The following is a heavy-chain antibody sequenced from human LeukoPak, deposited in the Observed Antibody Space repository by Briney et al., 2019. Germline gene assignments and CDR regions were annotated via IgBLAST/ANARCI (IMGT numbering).Heavy chain of an antibody. Sequence: PSETLSLTCTVSGGSISSYYWSWIRQPPGKGLEWIGYIYYSGSTNYNPSLKSRVTISVDTSKNQFSLKLSSVTAADTAVYYCARVNSSSWYGGAFDIWGQGTMVTVSS. J-gene: IGHJ3*02. V-gene: IGHV4-59*01. CDR1: GGSISSYY. CDR2: IYYSGST. D-gene: IGHD6-13*01. CDR3: ARVNSSSWYGGAFDI.